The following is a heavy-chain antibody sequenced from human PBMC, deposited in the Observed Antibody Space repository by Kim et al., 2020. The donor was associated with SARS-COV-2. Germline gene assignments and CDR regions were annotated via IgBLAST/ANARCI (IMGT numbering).Heavy chain of an antibody. CDR1: GGSFSGYY. V-gene: IGHV4-34*01. Sequence: SETLSLTCAVYGGSFSGYYWSWIRQPPGKGLEWIGEINHSGSTNYNPSLKSRVTISVDTSKNQFSLKLSSVTAADTAVYYCARSGLDTAMVQRNCDWFDPWGQGTLVTVSS. CDR2: INHSGST. J-gene: IGHJ5*02. D-gene: IGHD5-18*01. CDR3: ARSGLDTAMVQRNCDWFDP.